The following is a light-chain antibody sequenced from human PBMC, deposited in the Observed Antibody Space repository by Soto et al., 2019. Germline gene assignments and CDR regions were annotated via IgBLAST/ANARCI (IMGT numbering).Light chain of an antibody. J-gene: IGKJ1*01. CDR1: QNIHKY. CDR2: EAT. Sequence: IQMTQSPSSLSASVGDRVTISCRSSQNIHKYLNWYQQRPGKAPNLLVYEATSLETGVSLKFSGSGSETEFTLTINSLQPEDFATYYCQQSFVSPWTFGQGTNIEI. CDR3: QQSFVSPWT. V-gene: IGKV1-39*01.